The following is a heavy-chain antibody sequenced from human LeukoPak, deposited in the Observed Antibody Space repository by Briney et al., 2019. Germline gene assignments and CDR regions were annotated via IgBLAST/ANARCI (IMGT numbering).Heavy chain of an antibody. Sequence: GGSLRLSCAASGFSLSNYWMTWVRQAPGKGLEGVANIKYDGSDTYYVDSVKGRFTISRDNAKNSLYLQMNILSDEDTAVYYCARDTVVVPRGDAFDIWGQGTMVTVSS. V-gene: IGHV3-7*04. CDR1: GFSLSNYW. CDR3: ARDTVVVPRGDAFDI. CDR2: IKYDGSDT. J-gene: IGHJ3*02. D-gene: IGHD2-15*01.